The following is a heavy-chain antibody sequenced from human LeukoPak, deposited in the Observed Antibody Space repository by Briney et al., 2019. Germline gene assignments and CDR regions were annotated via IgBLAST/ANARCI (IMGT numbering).Heavy chain of an antibody. CDR3: ARDKLASFYQYMDV. V-gene: IGHV3-30*03. J-gene: IGHJ6*03. Sequence: GGSLRLSCSASGFTFSSYGMHWVRRAPGKGLEWVAVISYYGSDRSYADSVKGRFTVSRDNSKNTLYLQMNSLRAEDTAVYYCARDKLASFYQYMDVWGKGTTVTVSS. D-gene: IGHD4-23*01. CDR1: GFTFSSYG. CDR2: ISYYGSDR.